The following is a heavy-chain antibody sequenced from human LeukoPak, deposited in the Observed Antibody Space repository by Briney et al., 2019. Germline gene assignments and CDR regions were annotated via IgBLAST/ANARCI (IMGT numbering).Heavy chain of an antibody. D-gene: IGHD3-10*01. CDR3: ARGRGSGIFGDNWFDP. Sequence: PSETLSLTCAVYGGSFSGYYWSWIRQPPGKGLEWIGEINHSGSTNYNPSLKSRVTISVDTSKNQFSLKLSSVTAADTAVYYCARGRGSGIFGDNWFDPWGQGTLVTVSS. CDR1: GGSFSGYY. CDR2: INHSGST. J-gene: IGHJ5*02. V-gene: IGHV4-34*01.